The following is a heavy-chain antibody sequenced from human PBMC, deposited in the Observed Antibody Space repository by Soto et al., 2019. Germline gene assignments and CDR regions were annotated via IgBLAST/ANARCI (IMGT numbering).Heavy chain of an antibody. CDR2: ISGSGGST. J-gene: IGHJ4*02. CDR3: ARWYYYDSSGYYPFDY. CDR1: GFTFSSYA. V-gene: IGHV3-23*01. Sequence: GGSLRLSCAASGFTFSSYAMSWVRQAPGKGLEWVSAISGSGGSTYYADSVKGRFTISRDNYKNTLYLQMNSLRAEDTAVYYCARWYYYDSSGYYPFDYWGQGTLVTVSS. D-gene: IGHD3-22*01.